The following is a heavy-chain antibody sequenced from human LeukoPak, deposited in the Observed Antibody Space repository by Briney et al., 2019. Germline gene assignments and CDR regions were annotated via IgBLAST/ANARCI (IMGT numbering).Heavy chain of an antibody. D-gene: IGHD3-3*01. J-gene: IGHJ4*02. CDR1: GGSFSGYY. Sequence: SSETLSLTCAVYGGSFSGYYWSWIRQPPGKGLEWIGEINHSGSTNYNPSLKSRVTISVDTSKNQFSLKLSSVTAADTAVYYCQSRFLEWILDYWGQGTLVTVSS. CDR2: INHSGST. V-gene: IGHV4-34*01. CDR3: QSRFLEWILDY.